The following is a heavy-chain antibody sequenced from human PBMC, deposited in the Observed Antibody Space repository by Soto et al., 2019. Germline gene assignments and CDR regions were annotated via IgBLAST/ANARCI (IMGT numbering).Heavy chain of an antibody. CDR3: ARDQHGGSESASFDY. CDR1: GGSISSYY. Sequence: PSETLSLTCTVAGGSISSYYGSWIRQPAGKGLEWIGRIYTSRSTNYNPSLKSRVTMSVDTSKNQFSLKLSSVTAADTAVYYCARDQHGGSESASFDYWGQGTLVTVSS. J-gene: IGHJ4*02. CDR2: IYTSRST. D-gene: IGHD1-26*01. V-gene: IGHV4-4*07.